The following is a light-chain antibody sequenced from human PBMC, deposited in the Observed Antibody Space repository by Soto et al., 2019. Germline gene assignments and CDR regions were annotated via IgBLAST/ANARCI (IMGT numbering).Light chain of an antibody. V-gene: IGLV2-23*01. CDR1: SSDVGSFNL. Sequence: QSALTQPASVSGSPGQSITISCTGTSSDVGSFNLVSWYQQHPGKAPKLMIYEDTKRPSGVSNRFSGSKSGNTASLTISGLQAEDEADYYCCSYAGSHTDYVFGPGTKLTVL. CDR2: EDT. CDR3: CSYAGSHTDYV. J-gene: IGLJ1*01.